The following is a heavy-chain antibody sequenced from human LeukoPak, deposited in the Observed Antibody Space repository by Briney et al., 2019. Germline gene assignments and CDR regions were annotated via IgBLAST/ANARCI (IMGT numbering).Heavy chain of an antibody. J-gene: IGHJ4*02. CDR1: GFIFSPYA. Sequence: GGSLRLSCAASGFIFSPYAMSWVRQAPGKGLEWVAGIAGGDDRFYADSVKGRFSISRDNSKNTVDLQMNSLRAEDTAVYYCAIANFVVTALFDIFDYWGQGTLVTVSS. CDR2: IAGGDDR. CDR3: AIANFVVTALFDIFDY. V-gene: IGHV3-23*01. D-gene: IGHD2-21*02.